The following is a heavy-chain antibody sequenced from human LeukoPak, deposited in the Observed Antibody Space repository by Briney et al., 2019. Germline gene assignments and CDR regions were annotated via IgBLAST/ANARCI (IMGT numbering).Heavy chain of an antibody. CDR2: ISSSSSTI. V-gene: IGHV3-48*01. D-gene: IGHD6-13*01. CDR3: ARAESIAAAGY. Sequence: GGSLRLSCAASVFTFSSYSMNWVRQAPRKGLEWVSYISSSSSTIYYADSVKGRFTISRDNAKNSLYLQMNSLRAEDTAVYYCARAESIAAAGYWGQGTLVTVSS. CDR1: VFTFSSYS. J-gene: IGHJ4*02.